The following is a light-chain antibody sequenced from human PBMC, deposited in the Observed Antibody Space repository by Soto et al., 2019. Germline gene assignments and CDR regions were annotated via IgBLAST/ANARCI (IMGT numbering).Light chain of an antibody. Sequence: QSALTQPASVSGSPGQRITISCTGSSSDVGAYNYVYWYQQHPDKAPKLMIFEVSDRPSGVSHRSSGSNSGNTASLTISGLPAEDEADYFCSSYTSNSTLVFGGGTKLTVL. CDR1: SSDVGAYNY. J-gene: IGLJ3*02. V-gene: IGLV2-14*01. CDR3: SSYTSNSTLV. CDR2: EVS.